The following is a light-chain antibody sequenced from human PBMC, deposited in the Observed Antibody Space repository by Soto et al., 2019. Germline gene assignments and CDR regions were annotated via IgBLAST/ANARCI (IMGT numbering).Light chain of an antibody. CDR1: QSVSSSY. CDR2: GAS. V-gene: IGKV3-15*01. J-gene: IGKJ1*01. CDR3: QQYNNWPR. Sequence: TQSPCTLSLAPGERATLACRASQSVSSSYLAWYQQKPGQAPRLLIYGASTRATDVPARFSGSGSGTEFTLTISSLQSEDFAVYYCQQYNNWPRFGQGTKLDIK.